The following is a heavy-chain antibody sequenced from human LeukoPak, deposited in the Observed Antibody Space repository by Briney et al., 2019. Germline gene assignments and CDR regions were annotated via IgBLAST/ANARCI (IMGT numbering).Heavy chain of an antibody. CDR3: AKARYYGSGSYYNGDY. CDR1: GFTFSSYA. CDR2: ISGSGGST. Sequence: GGSLRLSCAASGFTFSSYAMSWVRQAPGKGLEWVSAISGSGGSTYYADSVKGRFTISRDNSKNTLYLQMNSLRAEDTAVYYCAKARYYGSGSYYNGDYWGQGTLVTVSS. J-gene: IGHJ4*02. V-gene: IGHV3-23*01. D-gene: IGHD3-10*01.